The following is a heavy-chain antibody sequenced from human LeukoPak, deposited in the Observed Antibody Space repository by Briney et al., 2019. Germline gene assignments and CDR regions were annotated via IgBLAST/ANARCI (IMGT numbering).Heavy chain of an antibody. Sequence: ASVKVSCKASGYTFIGYYMHWVRQAPGQGLEWMGWINPNSGDTNYVQKFQGRVTMTRDTSISTAYMELSRLRFVDTAVYYCARFRAVAGTYYYGMDVWGQGTTVTVSS. D-gene: IGHD6-19*01. V-gene: IGHV1-2*02. CDR1: GYTFIGYY. J-gene: IGHJ6*02. CDR3: ARFRAVAGTYYYGMDV. CDR2: INPNSGDT.